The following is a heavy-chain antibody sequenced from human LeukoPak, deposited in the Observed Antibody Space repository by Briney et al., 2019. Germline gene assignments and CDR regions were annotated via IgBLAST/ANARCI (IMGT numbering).Heavy chain of an antibody. CDR1: GFTFSSYW. CDR3: ARDDLVGAKYWYFDL. V-gene: IGHV3-74*01. J-gene: IGHJ2*01. D-gene: IGHD1-26*01. Sequence: GGSLRLSCAASGFTFSSYWMHWVRQAPGKGLVWVSRINSDGSSTSYADSVKDRFTISRDNAKNTLYLQTNSLRAEDTAVYYCARDDLVGAKYWYFDLWGRGTLVTVSS. CDR2: INSDGSST.